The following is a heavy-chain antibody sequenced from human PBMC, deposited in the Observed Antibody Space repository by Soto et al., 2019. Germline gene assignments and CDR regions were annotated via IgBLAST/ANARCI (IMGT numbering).Heavy chain of an antibody. J-gene: IGHJ5*01. V-gene: IGHV4-59*01. CDR2: VYYSGST. CDR1: GDSISSYY. CDR3: ARGVTMGRGVVENWFDS. D-gene: IGHD3-10*01. Sequence: QVQLQESGPGLVKPSETLSLTCTVSGDSISSYYWSWIRQPPGKGLEWIGYVYYSGSTNYNPSLKSRVTISIDTSKNQFSRKLSSVTAADTAVYYCARGVTMGRGVVENWFDSWGQGTLVTVSS.